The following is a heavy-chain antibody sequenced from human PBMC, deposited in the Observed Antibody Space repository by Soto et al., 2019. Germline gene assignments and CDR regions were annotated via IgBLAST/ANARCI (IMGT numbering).Heavy chain of an antibody. D-gene: IGHD5-12*01. CDR2: ISGSNGVT. V-gene: IGHV1-18*04. CDR3: ARDSKWLIINGNWFDS. CDR1: GYNFINYG. Sequence: QVQLVQSGAEVKKPGASVKVSCKFSGYNFINYGMTWVRQAPGQGLEWMGWISGSNGVTKYAQRFQARVTLTTDTSTNTAYMELRSLRLDDTAVYYCARDSKWLIINGNWFDSWGQGTLVTVSS. J-gene: IGHJ5*01.